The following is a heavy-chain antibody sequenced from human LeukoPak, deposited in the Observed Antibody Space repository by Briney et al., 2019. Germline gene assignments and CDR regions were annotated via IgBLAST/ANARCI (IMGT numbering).Heavy chain of an antibody. V-gene: IGHV3-20*04. D-gene: IGHD3-3*01. J-gene: IGHJ4*02. Sequence: GGPLRLSCAASRFTFDDYGMSWVRQAPGKGLEWVSGINWNGGSTGYADSVKGRFTISRDNAKNSLYLQMNSLRAEDTALYYCARGKGERKGFGVAIGGSDYWGQGTLVTVSS. CDR3: ARGKGERKGFGVAIGGSDY. CDR2: INWNGGST. CDR1: RFTFDDYG.